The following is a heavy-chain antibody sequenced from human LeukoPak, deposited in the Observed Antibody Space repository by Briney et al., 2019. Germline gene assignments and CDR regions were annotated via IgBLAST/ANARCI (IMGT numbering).Heavy chain of an antibody. V-gene: IGHV1-8*01. Sequence: GASVKVSCKASGYTFASYDINWVRQATGQGLEWIGWMNPNSGNTGYAQKFQGRVTITKNTSISTAYMELSSLRSEDTAIYYCARGRTSGTYNWFDPWGQGTLVTVSS. CDR1: GYTFASYD. J-gene: IGHJ5*02. D-gene: IGHD3-10*01. CDR3: ARGRTSGTYNWFDP. CDR2: MNPNSGNT.